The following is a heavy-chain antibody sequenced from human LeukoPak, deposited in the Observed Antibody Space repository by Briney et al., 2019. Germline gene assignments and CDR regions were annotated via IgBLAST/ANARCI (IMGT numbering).Heavy chain of an antibody. V-gene: IGHV1-2*02. CDR1: GYTFTGYY. J-gene: IGHJ5*02. Sequence: ASVKVSCKASGYTFTGYYMHWVRQAPGQGLEWMGWINPNSGGTNYAQKFQGRVTMTRDTSISTAYMELSSLRSEDTAVYYCARDLDDSYGYYDWFDPWGQGTLVTVSS. CDR3: ARDLDDSYGYYDWFDP. D-gene: IGHD5-18*01. CDR2: INPNSGGT.